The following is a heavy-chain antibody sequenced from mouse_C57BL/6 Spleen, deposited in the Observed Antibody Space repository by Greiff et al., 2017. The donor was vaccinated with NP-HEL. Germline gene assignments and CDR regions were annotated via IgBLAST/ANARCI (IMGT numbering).Heavy chain of an antibody. Sequence: VQLQQSGAELARPGASVKLSCKASGYTFTSYGISWVKQRTGQGLEWIGEIYPRSGNTYYNEKFKGKATLTADKSSSTAYMELRSLTSEDSAVYFCARRDYGSKRGYFDYWGQGTTLTVSS. CDR1: GYTFTSYG. J-gene: IGHJ2*01. V-gene: IGHV1-81*01. D-gene: IGHD1-1*01. CDR3: ARRDYGSKRGYFDY. CDR2: IYPRSGNT.